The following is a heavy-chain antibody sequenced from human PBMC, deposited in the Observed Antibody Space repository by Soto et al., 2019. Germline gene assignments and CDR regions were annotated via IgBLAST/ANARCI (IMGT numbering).Heavy chain of an antibody. CDR3: ARDYYDSSGYYYRRHET. J-gene: IGHJ5*02. CDR2: IIPIFGTA. Sequence: QVQLVQSGAEVKKPGSSVKVSCKASGGTFSSYAISWVRQAPGQGLEWMGGIIPIFGTANYAQKFQGRVTITADESTSPAYMEVRSPGSEDTAVYYCARDYYDSSGYYYRRHETWGQGTLVTVSS. CDR1: GGTFSSYA. D-gene: IGHD3-22*01. V-gene: IGHV1-69*12.